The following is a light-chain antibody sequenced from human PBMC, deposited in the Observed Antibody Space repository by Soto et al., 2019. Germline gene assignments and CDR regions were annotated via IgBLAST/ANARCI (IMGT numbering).Light chain of an antibody. J-gene: IGKJ4*01. V-gene: IGKV1-27*01. Sequence: DIQMTQSPSSLSASVGDRVTITCRASQDIRNFLAWYQQKPGKAPKLLTYAASTLQSGVPSRFTGSGSGTEFTLTISSLQPEDVATYYCQKYDSAPLTFGGGTKVDIK. CDR2: AAS. CDR3: QKYDSAPLT. CDR1: QDIRNF.